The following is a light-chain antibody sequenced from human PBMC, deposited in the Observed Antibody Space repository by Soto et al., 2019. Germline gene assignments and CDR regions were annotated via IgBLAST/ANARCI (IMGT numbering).Light chain of an antibody. Sequence: EIVLTQSPATLSSFPSDRCTLSCRDSQYINTNLAWYQPRPGQAPSLLIYQTSIRAAGIPARFSASGSGTDFTLTISDVQPEDFALYYCHQRQSWPRTFGQGTKVDIK. CDR1: QYINTN. CDR2: QTS. J-gene: IGKJ1*01. CDR3: HQRQSWPRT. V-gene: IGKV3-11*01.